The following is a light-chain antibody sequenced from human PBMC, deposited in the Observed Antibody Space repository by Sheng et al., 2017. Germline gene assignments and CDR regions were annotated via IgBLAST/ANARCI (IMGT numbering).Light chain of an antibody. CDR3: GTWDSSLSAGV. CDR1: NIGSKS. V-gene: IGLV3-21*03. J-gene: IGLJ3*02. CDR2: DDS. Sequence: SYELTQPPSVSVAPGKTARITCGGNNIGSKSVHWYQQKPGQAPVLVVYDDSDRPSGIPDRFSGSKSGTSATLGITGLQTGDEADYYCGTWDSSLSAGVFGGGTQLTVL.